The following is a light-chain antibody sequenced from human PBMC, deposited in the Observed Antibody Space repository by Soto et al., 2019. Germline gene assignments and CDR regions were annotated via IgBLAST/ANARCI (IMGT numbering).Light chain of an antibody. Sequence: EIVLTQSPGTLSLSPGERATLSCMASHSVSSSYLAWYQHKPGQAPRLLIHGASSRATGIPDRFSGSGSGTDFTLTISRLDPEDFAVYYCQLYGSSLVTFGQGTKVDIK. CDR3: QLYGSSLVT. CDR2: GAS. CDR1: HSVSSSY. V-gene: IGKV3-20*01. J-gene: IGKJ2*01.